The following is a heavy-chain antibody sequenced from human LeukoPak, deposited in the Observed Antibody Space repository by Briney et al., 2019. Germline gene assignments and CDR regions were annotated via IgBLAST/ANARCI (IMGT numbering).Heavy chain of an antibody. Sequence: SETLSLTCTVSGGSISSYYWSWIRQPAGKGLEWIGRIYTSGSTNYNPSLKSRVTMSVDTSKNQFSLKLSSVTAADTAVYYCARDFVSSSWYEGDDAFDSWGQGTMVTVSS. CDR3: ARDFVSSSWYEGDDAFDS. CDR2: IYTSGST. J-gene: IGHJ3*02. V-gene: IGHV4-4*07. CDR1: GGSISSYY. D-gene: IGHD6-13*01.